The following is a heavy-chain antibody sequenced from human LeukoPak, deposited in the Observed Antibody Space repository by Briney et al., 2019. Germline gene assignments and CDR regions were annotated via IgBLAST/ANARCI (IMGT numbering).Heavy chain of an antibody. CDR2: ISGSGGST. J-gene: IGHJ1*01. CDR3: AKDRYDSSGYKDPSEPSAGCFQH. V-gene: IGHV3-23*01. Sequence: GGSLRLSCVASGFTVSSNYMSWVRQAPGKGLEWVSAISGSGGSTYYADSVKGRFTISRDNSKNTLYLQMNSLRAEDTAVYYCAKDRYDSSGYKDPSEPSAGCFQHWGQGTLVTVSS. CDR1: GFTVSSNY. D-gene: IGHD3-22*01.